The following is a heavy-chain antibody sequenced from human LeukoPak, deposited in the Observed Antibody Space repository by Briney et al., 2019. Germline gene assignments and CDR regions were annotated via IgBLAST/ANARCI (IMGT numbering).Heavy chain of an antibody. CDR2: ISAYNGNT. CDR3: ATLFVVVVAATGGDY. D-gene: IGHD2-15*01. V-gene: IGHV1-18*01. J-gene: IGHJ4*02. Sequence: GASVKVSCKASGYTFTSYGISWVRQAPGQGLEWMGWISAYNGNTNYAQKLQGRVTMTEDTSTDTAYMELSSLRSEDTAVYYCATLFVVVVAATGGDYWGQGTLVTVSS. CDR1: GYTFTSYG.